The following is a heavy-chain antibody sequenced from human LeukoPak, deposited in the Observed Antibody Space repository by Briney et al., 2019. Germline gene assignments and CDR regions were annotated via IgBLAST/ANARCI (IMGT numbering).Heavy chain of an antibody. CDR1: GYSFTDYY. Sequence: ASVKVSCKASGYSFTDYYMHWVRQAPGQGLEWMGWINPNSGGTNYAQKFQGRVTMTRDTSISTAYMELSRLRSDDTAVYYCAGRNFLGYCSTATCYHWFDPWGQGTLVTVSS. V-gene: IGHV1-2*02. J-gene: IGHJ5*02. D-gene: IGHD2-2*01. CDR2: INPNSGGT. CDR3: AGRNFLGYCSTATCYHWFDP.